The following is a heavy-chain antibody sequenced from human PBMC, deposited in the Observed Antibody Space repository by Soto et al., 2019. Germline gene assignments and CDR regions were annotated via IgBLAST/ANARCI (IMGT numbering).Heavy chain of an antibody. V-gene: IGHV3-74*01. CDR3: AREYYYGSGYDY. CDR1: GFTFSSYW. Sequence: EVQLVESGGGLVQPGGSLRLSCAASGFTFSSYWMHWVRQPPGKGLVWVSRINSDGSSTSYADSVKGRFTSSRDNAKNTLYLQMNSLRAEDTAVYYCAREYYYGSGYDYWGQGTLVTVSS. CDR2: INSDGSST. J-gene: IGHJ4*02. D-gene: IGHD3-10*01.